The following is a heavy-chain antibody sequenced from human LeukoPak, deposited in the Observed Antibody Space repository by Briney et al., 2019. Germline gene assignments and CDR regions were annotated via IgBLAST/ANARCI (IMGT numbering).Heavy chain of an antibody. CDR2: INPADSER. V-gene: IGHV5-51*01. Sequence: GESLKISCKGSGYIFTNSWIGWVRQMPGKGLELMGIINPADSERRYSPSFQGQVTISVDKSISTAYLQWSSLKASDTAMYYCAKTAEYFGEFPFDSWGQGTLVTVSS. CDR1: GYIFTNSW. D-gene: IGHD3-10*01. J-gene: IGHJ4*02. CDR3: AKTAEYFGEFPFDS.